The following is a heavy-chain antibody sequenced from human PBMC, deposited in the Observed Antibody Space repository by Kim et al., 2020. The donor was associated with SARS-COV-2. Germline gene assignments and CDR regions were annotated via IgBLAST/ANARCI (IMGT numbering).Heavy chain of an antibody. V-gene: IGHV1-3*01. Sequence: QGRVTLTRDTSASTAYMELSSLRSEDTAVYYCARVRQGYCSSTSCHAFDIWGQGTMVTVSS. J-gene: IGHJ3*02. D-gene: IGHD2-2*01. CDR3: ARVRQGYCSSTSCHAFDI.